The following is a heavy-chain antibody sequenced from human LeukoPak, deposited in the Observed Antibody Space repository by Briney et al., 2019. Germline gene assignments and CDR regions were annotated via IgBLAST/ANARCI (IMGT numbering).Heavy chain of an antibody. D-gene: IGHD2-2*01. Sequence: PGGSLRLSCAASGFTFSDYYMSWIRQAPGKGLEWVSYISSSGSTIYYADSVKGRFTISRDNAKNSLYLQMNSLRAEDTAVYYCAKSDRYCSSPSCYPLYYYYGVDVWGQGTTVTVSS. CDR2: ISSSGSTI. CDR3: AKSDRYCSSPSCYPLYYYYGVDV. CDR1: GFTFSDYY. V-gene: IGHV3-11*01. J-gene: IGHJ6*02.